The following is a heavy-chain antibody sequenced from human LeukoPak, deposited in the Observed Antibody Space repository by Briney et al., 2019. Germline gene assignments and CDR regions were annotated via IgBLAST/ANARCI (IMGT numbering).Heavy chain of an antibody. V-gene: IGHV4-30-2*01. CDR2: IYHSGST. D-gene: IGHD3-3*01. Sequence: SETLSLTCTVSGGSISSGGYYWSWIRQPPGKGLEWIGYIYHSGSTYYNPSLKSRVTISVDRSKNQFSLKLSSVTAADTAVYYCAREGDYYDFWSGYYIGWFDPWGQGTLVTVSS. J-gene: IGHJ5*02. CDR3: AREGDYYDFWSGYYIGWFDP. CDR1: GGSISSGGYY.